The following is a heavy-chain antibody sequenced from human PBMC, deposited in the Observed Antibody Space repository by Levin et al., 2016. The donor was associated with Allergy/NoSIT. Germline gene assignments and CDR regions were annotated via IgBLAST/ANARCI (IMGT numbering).Heavy chain of an antibody. CDR3: ARQDGGTGKSRGLYWFDP. V-gene: IGHV5-51*01. J-gene: IGHJ5*02. CDR2: IYPDDSDT. CDR1: GYDFANYW. D-gene: IGHD3/OR15-3a*01. Sequence: GESLKISCRTSGYDFANYWIAWVRQMPGKGPEWMGIIYPDDSDTIYSPPFQGQVTISADKSINTTYLQWSSLKASDTAIYYCARQDGGTGKSRGLYWFDPWGQGTLVTVSS.